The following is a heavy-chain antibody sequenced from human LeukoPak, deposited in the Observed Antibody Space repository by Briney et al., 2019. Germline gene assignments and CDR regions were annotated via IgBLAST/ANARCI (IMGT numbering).Heavy chain of an antibody. J-gene: IGHJ4*02. CDR1: RFTFSDYR. D-gene: IGHD2-8*02. V-gene: IGHV3-48*04. CDR3: GRARGGRTYSETGGYLVFDS. CDR2: ISNDLTTI. Sequence: GGSLRLSCVASRFTFSDYRMTWVRQAPGKGLEWIAYISNDLTTIHYAASGKDRFTTPPHNARHSSYLQLDSLRGDDTSVNYCGRARGGRTYSETGGYLVFDSWGQGTLVTVSS.